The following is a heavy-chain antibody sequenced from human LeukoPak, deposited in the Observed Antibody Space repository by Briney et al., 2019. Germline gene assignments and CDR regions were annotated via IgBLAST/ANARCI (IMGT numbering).Heavy chain of an antibody. D-gene: IGHD6-13*01. J-gene: IGHJ3*02. CDR3: ARVVGAAAGNAFDI. Sequence: PGGSLRLSCAASGFTFSSYTMHWVRQAPGKGLEWVAVISYDGSNKYYADSVKGRFTISRDNAKNSLYLQMNSLRAEDTAVYYCARVVGAAAGNAFDIWGQGTMVTVSS. CDR2: ISYDGSNK. V-gene: IGHV3-30-3*01. CDR1: GFTFSSYT.